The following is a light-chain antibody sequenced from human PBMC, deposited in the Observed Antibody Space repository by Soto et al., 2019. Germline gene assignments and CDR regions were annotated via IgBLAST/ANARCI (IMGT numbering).Light chain of an antibody. CDR3: QQYNNWPPRT. Sequence: EIVLTQSPGTLSLSPGERATLSCRASQSVSSSYLAWYQQKPGQAPRLLIYGASSRATGIPDRFSGSGSGTEFTLTISSLQSEDFAVYYCQQYNNWPPRTFGQGTKVDI. V-gene: IGKV3-20*01. CDR1: QSVSSSY. CDR2: GAS. J-gene: IGKJ1*01.